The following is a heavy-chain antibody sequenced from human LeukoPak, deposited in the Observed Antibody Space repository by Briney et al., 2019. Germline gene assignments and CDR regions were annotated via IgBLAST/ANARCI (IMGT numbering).Heavy chain of an antibody. CDR3: ARVARSAAVYNWFDP. CDR2: IYSGGST. D-gene: IGHD6-13*01. V-gene: IGHV3-53*04. Sequence: GGSLRLSCAASGFTVSSNYMSWVRQAPGKGLEWVSVIYSGGSTYYADSVKGRFTISRHNSKNTLYLQMNSLRAEDTAVYYRARVARSAAVYNWFDPWGQGTLVTVSS. CDR1: GFTVSSNY. J-gene: IGHJ5*02.